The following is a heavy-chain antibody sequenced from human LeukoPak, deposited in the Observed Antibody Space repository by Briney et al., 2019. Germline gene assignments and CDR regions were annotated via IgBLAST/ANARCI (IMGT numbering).Heavy chain of an antibody. J-gene: IGHJ5*02. CDR3: ARGYSSSSHNFGNWFDP. CDR2: ISAYNGNT. D-gene: IGHD6-6*01. Sequence: ASVKASCKASGGTFSSYGISWVRHAPGQGLEWMGWISAYNGNTNYAQKLQGRVTMTTDTSTSTAYMELRSLRSDDTAVYYCARGYSSSSHNFGNWFDPWGQGTLVTVSS. CDR1: GGTFSSYG. V-gene: IGHV1-18*01.